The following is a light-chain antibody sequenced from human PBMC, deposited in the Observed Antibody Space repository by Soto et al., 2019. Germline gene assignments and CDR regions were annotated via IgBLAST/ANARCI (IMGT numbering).Light chain of an antibody. Sequence: DIVMTQSPDSLAVSLGERATINCKSSRSVLSRANNKNCLAWYQQKPGQPPKLLISWASTRESGVPDRFSGSGSGTDFTLTISSLQAEDVAVYYCQQYYIFPHFGPGTKVDIK. CDR1: RSVLSRANNKNC. V-gene: IGKV4-1*01. J-gene: IGKJ3*01. CDR2: WAS. CDR3: QQYYIFPH.